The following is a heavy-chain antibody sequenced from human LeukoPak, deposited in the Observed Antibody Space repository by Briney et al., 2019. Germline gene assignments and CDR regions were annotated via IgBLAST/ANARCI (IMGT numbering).Heavy chain of an antibody. CDR3: ARDRYYYDSSGYSRLDY. CDR1: GYSISSGYY. V-gene: IGHV4-4*07. Sequence: SETLSLTCNVSGYSISSGYYWSWIRQPAGKRLEWIGRIYTSGSTNYNPSLKSRVTVSVDTSKNQFSLKLSSVTAADTAVYYCARDRYYYDSSGYSRLDYWGQGTLVTVSS. CDR2: IYTSGST. J-gene: IGHJ4*02. D-gene: IGHD3-22*01.